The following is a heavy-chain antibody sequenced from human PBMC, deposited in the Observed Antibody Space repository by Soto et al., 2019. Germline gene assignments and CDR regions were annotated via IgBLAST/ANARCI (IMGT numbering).Heavy chain of an antibody. Sequence: QVQLQESGPGLVKPSETLSLTCTISGGSINNYYWSWIRQPPAKGLEWIGFIYYSGSTTYNPSLKGRVTISVDRTKNQFSLELRSVTAADTAVYYCARDLRYTNSWYYWFDPWGQGTLVTVSS. CDR2: IYYSGST. CDR1: GGSINNYY. V-gene: IGHV4-59*01. CDR3: ARDLRYTNSWYYWFDP. D-gene: IGHD6-13*01. J-gene: IGHJ5*02.